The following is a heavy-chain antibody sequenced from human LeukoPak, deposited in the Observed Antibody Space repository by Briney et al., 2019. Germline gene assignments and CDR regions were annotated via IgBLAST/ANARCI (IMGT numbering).Heavy chain of an antibody. D-gene: IGHD4-23*01. Sequence: PGGSLRLSCVGSGFTFSSYEMDWVRQAPGKGLEWISYISSGSRTIYYADSVKGRFTISRDDAKKSVFLQMNSLRAEDTAVYYCVREGYGGVSDAFDIWGQGTMVTVSS. J-gene: IGHJ3*02. CDR1: GFTFSSYE. CDR2: ISSGSRTI. CDR3: VREGYGGVSDAFDI. V-gene: IGHV3-48*03.